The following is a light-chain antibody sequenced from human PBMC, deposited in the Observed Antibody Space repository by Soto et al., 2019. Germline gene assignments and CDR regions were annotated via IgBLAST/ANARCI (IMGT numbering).Light chain of an antibody. CDR1: SSDLGSYNR. V-gene: IGLV2-18*02. CDR3: SSYTSNSTYV. J-gene: IGLJ1*01. Sequence: HSVLPQPPSVSVSPGQSVTISCNGTSSDLGSYNRVSWYQQPPGTAPKLMIYEVSNRPSGVPDRFSGSKSGTTASLTISGLQAEDEADYYCSSYTSNSTYVFGIGTKATVL. CDR2: EVS.